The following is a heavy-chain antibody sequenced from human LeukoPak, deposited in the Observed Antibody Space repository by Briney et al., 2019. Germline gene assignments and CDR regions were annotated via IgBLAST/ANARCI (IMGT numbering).Heavy chain of an antibody. V-gene: IGHV4-34*01. CDR2: INHSGST. J-gene: IGHJ4*02. D-gene: IGHD1-26*01. CDR1: GGSLSGYY. Sequence: PSETLSLTCAVYGGSLSGYYWSWIRQPPGKGLEWIGEINHSGSTNYNPSLKSRVTISVDTSKNQFSLKLSSVTAADTAVYYCARDSQSLDYWGQGTLVTVSS. CDR3: ARDSQSLDY.